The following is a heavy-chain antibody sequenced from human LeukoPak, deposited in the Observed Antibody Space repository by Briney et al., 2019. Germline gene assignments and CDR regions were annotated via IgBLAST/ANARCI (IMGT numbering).Heavy chain of an antibody. J-gene: IGHJ4*02. CDR2: IHYSGDI. D-gene: IGHD2-15*01. V-gene: IGHV4-59*01. Sequence: SETLSLTCTVSGASISTSYWYWIRQPPGKGLEWIGYIHYSGDINYNPSLKSRVTISAYTSKNQLSLKLSSVTAADTAVYYCARVGCSGGSCYPDYWGQGTLVTVSS. CDR1: GASISTSY. CDR3: ARVGCSGGSCYPDY.